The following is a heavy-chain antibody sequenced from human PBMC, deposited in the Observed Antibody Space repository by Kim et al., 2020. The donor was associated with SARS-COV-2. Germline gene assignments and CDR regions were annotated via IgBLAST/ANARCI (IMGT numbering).Heavy chain of an antibody. CDR2: INTNTGNP. V-gene: IGHV7-4-1*02. Sequence: ASVKVSCKASGYTFTSYAMNWVRQAPGQGLEWMGWINTNTGNPTYAQGFTGRFVFSLDTSVSTAYLQISSLKAEDTAVYYCAREMNWAQDIVVVPAAFYYYYGMDVWGQGTTVTVSS. CDR3: AREMNWAQDIVVVPAAFYYYYGMDV. D-gene: IGHD2-2*01. J-gene: IGHJ6*02. CDR1: GYTFTSYA.